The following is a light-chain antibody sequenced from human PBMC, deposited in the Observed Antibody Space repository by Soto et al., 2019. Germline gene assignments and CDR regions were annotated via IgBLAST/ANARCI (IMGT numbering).Light chain of an antibody. J-gene: IGLJ1*01. CDR1: SSNIGINY. V-gene: IGLV1-51*02. CDR2: ESD. Sequence: QSVLTQPPSVSAAPGQKVTISCAGSSSNIGINYVSWYQQIPGTAPKLLIYESDKRPSGIPDRFSGSKSGTSATLVITGLQTGDEAYYYCGTWDSYLLSYVFGTGTKLTVL. CDR3: GTWDSYLLSYV.